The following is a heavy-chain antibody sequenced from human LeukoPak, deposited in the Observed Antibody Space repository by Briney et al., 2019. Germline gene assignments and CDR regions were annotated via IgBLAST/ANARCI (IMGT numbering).Heavy chain of an antibody. CDR2: INHSGSI. V-gene: IGHV4-34*01. CDR1: GGSFSNYY. CDR3: ARGMGYFDSGGYYHDYGMDV. Sequence: PSETLSLTCAVYGGSFSNYYWSWIRQSPGKGLDWIGEINHSGSINYNPSLKSRFTISVDTSKNQFSLKLSSVTAADTAVYYCARGMGYFDSGGYYHDYGMDVWGQGTTVTVSS. J-gene: IGHJ6*02. D-gene: IGHD3-22*01.